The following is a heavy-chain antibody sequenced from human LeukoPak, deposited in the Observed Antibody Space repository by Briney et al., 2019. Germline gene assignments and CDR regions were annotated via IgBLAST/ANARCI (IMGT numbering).Heavy chain of an antibody. Sequence: KPGGSLRLSYAASGFTFSGYSMSWVRQAPGKGLEWVSSISSSSSYIYYADSVKGRFTISRDNAKNSLYLQMNSLRAEDTAVYYCARDRYSGSYPSDYWGQGTLVTVSS. V-gene: IGHV3-21*01. CDR2: ISSSSSYI. J-gene: IGHJ4*02. CDR3: ARDRYSGSYPSDY. CDR1: GFTFSGYS. D-gene: IGHD1-26*01.